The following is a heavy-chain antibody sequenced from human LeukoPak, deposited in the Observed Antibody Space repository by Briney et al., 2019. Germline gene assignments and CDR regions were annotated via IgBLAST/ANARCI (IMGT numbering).Heavy chain of an antibody. CDR2: IRYDSTNK. CDR3: AKVSGSGSYPAH. D-gene: IGHD3-10*01. J-gene: IGHJ4*02. Sequence: PGGSLRLSCAASGFAFSTYGMHWVRQAPGKGLEWVAFIRYDSTNKYYADSVKGRFSISRDNSKNTLYLQMNSLRAEDTAVYYCAKVSGSGSYPAHWGQGTLITVSS. CDR1: GFAFSTYG. V-gene: IGHV3-30*02.